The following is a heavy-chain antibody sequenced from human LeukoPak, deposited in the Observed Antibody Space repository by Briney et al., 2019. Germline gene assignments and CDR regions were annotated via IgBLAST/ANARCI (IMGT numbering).Heavy chain of an antibody. D-gene: IGHD3-10*01. V-gene: IGHV3-30-3*01. J-gene: IGHJ3*02. CDR2: VASDGSHT. Sequence: GRSLRLSCAASGFTFSTYFMHWGRQAPPEGLEWVADVASDGSHTFYVESVKGRFTISRDNSKNTLYLQMNSLRAEDTAVYFCARERQDTIIHSGAFDIWGQGTMVTVSS. CDR1: GFTFSTYF. CDR3: ARERQDTIIHSGAFDI.